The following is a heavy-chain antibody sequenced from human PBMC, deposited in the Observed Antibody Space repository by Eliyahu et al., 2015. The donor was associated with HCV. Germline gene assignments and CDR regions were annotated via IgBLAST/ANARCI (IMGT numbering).Heavy chain of an antibody. CDR1: GYSFTSYW. D-gene: IGHD2-2*01. CDR3: ARHPKYCSSTSCSADAFDI. CDR2: IDPSDSYT. V-gene: IGHV5-10-1*03. Sequence: EVQLVQSGAEVKKPGESLRISCKGSGYSFTSYWISWVRQMPGKGLEWMGRIDPSDSYTNYSPSFQGHVTISADKSISTAYLQWSSLKASDTAMYYCARHPKYCSSTSCSADAFDIWGQGTMVTVSS. J-gene: IGHJ3*02.